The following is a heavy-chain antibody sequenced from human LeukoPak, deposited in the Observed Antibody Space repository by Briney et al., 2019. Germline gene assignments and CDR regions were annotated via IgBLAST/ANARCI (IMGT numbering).Heavy chain of an antibody. CDR2: IKQDGSEK. D-gene: IGHD3-10*01. CDR1: GFTFSSYW. V-gene: IGHV3-7*01. J-gene: IGHJ6*03. CDR3: ARGRDYYGSGSYLERRHYYYYYMDV. Sequence: GGSLRLSCAASGFTFSSYWMSWVRQAPGKGLEWVANIKQDGSEKYYVDSVKGRFTISRDNAKNSLYLQMNSLRAEDTAVYYCARGRDYYGSGSYLERRHYYYYYMDVWGKGTTVTVSS.